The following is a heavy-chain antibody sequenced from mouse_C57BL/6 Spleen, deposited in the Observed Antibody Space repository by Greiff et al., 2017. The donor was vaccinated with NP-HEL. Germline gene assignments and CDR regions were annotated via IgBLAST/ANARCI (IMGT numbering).Heavy chain of an antibody. CDR3: AREGPTIVTISDYAMDD. J-gene: IGHJ4*01. Sequence: VQLKQSGPELVKPGASVKISCKASGYSFTDYNMNWVKQSNGKSLEWIGVINPNYGTTSYNQKFKGKATLTVDQSSSTAYMQLNSLTSEDSAVYYCAREGPTIVTISDYAMDDWGQGTSVTVSS. CDR2: INPNYGTT. CDR1: GYSFTDYN. D-gene: IGHD2-5*01. V-gene: IGHV1-39*01.